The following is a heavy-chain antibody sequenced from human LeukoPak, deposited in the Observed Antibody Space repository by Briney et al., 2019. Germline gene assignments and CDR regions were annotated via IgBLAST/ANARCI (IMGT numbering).Heavy chain of an antibody. D-gene: IGHD6-13*01. CDR1: GFTFSSYA. V-gene: IGHV3-30-3*01. CDR3: ARDPKRAAAAGFDAFDI. CDR2: ISYDGSNK. J-gene: IGHJ3*02. Sequence: GGSLRLSCAASGFTFSSYAMHWVRQAPGKGLEWVAVISYDGSNKYYADSVKGRFTISRDNSKNTLYLQMNSLRAEDTAVYYCARDPKRAAAAGFDAFDIWGQGTMVTVSS.